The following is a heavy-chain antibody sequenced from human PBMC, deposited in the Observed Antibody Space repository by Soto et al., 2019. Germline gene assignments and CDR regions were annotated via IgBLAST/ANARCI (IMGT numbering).Heavy chain of an antibody. D-gene: IGHD1-26*01. V-gene: IGHV3-33*01. J-gene: IGHJ3*02. CDR1: GFTFSSYG. CDR3: ARNWEVVGATWFGAFDI. Sequence: PGGSLRLSCAASGFTFSSYGMHWVRQAPGKGLEWVAVIWYDGSNKYYADSVKGRFTISRDNSKNTLYLQMNSLRAEDTAVYYCARNWEVVGATWFGAFDIWGQGTMVTVSS. CDR2: IWYDGSNK.